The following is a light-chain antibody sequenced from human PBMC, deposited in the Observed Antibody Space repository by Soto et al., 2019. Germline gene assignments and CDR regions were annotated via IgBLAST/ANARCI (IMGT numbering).Light chain of an antibody. J-gene: IGLJ3*02. V-gene: IGLV2-23*01. CDR2: EDN. CDR3: CSYAGSNSLM. Sequence: QSALTQPASVSGSPGQSIIISCTGTSSDVGSYDLVSWYQQHPGKAPKLIIFEDNKRPSGVSSRFSGSKSGNTASLTISGLQAEDEAEYFCCSYAGSNSLMFGGGTKLTVL. CDR1: SSDVGSYDL.